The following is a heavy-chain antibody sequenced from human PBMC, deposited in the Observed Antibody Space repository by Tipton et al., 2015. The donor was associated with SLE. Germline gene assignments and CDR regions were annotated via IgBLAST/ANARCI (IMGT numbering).Heavy chain of an antibody. Sequence: TLSLTCTVSGGSISSHYCSWIWQPPGKGLEWIGYIYDSGSTNHNPPLKSRVTISVDTPKNQFSLKLSSVTAADTAVYYCARRPAGTSWFYLDYWDQGTLVTVSS. J-gene: IGHJ4*02. D-gene: IGHD6-13*01. CDR2: IYDSGST. V-gene: IGHV4-59*11. CDR1: GGSISSHY. CDR3: ARRPAGTSWFYLDY.